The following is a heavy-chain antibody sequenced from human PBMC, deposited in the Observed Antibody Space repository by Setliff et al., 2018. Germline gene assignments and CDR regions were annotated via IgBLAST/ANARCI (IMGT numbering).Heavy chain of an antibody. CDR2: IHHSGET. CDR3: ARARDGIDFDYFDY. V-gene: IGHV4-31*03. CDR1: GDSIRRGDY. Sequence: KPSETLSLTCTVSGDSIRRGDYWSWIRQHPGKGLEWIGYIHHSGETFYNPSLRSRVIISVDTSKNQFSLKVTSLIAADTAVYYCARARDGIDFDYFDYWGRGTPVTVSS. J-gene: IGHJ4*02.